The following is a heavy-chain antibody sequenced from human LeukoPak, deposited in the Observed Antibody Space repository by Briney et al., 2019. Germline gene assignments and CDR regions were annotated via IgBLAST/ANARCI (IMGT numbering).Heavy chain of an antibody. V-gene: IGHV1-46*01. D-gene: IGHD3-16*01. J-gene: IGHJ6*03. CDR3: ARGRRGGLSGSVGGLFASYYTYYYMDV. Sequence: ASVKVSCKASGYTFTMYYIHWVRQAPGQGLEWMGMINPSDGATTYAQRFQGRATMTRDMSTTTVYMDLRSLRSEDTAVYFCARGRRGGLSGSVGGLFASYYTYYYMDVWGRGTTVTVSS. CDR2: INPSDGAT. CDR1: GYTFTMYY.